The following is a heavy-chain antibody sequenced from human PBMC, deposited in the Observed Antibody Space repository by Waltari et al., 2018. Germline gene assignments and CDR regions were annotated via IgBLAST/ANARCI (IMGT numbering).Heavy chain of an antibody. J-gene: IGHJ4*02. CDR2: IYYSGST. CDR3: ASSTRYTAMVNFDY. CDR1: GGSISSSSSY. D-gene: IGHD5-18*01. Sequence: QLQLQESGPGLVKPSETLSLTCTVSGGSISSSSSYRGWLCQPPGKGLEWIGSIYYSGSTYYNPSLKSRVTISVDTSKNQFSLKLSSVTAADTAVYYCASSTRYTAMVNFDYWGQGTLVTVSS. V-gene: IGHV4-39*01.